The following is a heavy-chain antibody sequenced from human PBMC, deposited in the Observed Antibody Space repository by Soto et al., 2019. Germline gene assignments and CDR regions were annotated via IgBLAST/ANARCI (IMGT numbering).Heavy chain of an antibody. D-gene: IGHD2-2*02. CDR1: GGSISSGGYS. Sequence: PSETLSLTCAVSGGSISSGGYSWSWIRQPPGKGLEWIGYIYHSGSTYYNPSLKSRVTISVDRSKNQFSLKLSSVTAADTAVYYCAREDVGYCSSTIRYTPGYFDYCAQGPLVTVS. CDR2: IYHSGST. V-gene: IGHV4-30-2*01. J-gene: IGHJ4*02. CDR3: AREDVGYCSSTIRYTPGYFDY.